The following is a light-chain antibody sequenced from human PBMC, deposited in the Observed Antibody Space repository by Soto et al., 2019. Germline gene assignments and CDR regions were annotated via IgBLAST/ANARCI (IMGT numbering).Light chain of an antibody. V-gene: IGLV2-11*01. CDR3: SSYAGSYTLVV. CDR1: SSDVGGYNY. CDR2: DVS. J-gene: IGLJ2*01. Sequence: QSALTQPRSVSGSPGQSVTISCTGTSSDVGGYNYVSWYQQYPGKAPKLMIYDVSKRPSGVPDRFSGSKSGNTASLTISGLQAEDEADYYCSSYAGSYTLVVFGGGTKLTVL.